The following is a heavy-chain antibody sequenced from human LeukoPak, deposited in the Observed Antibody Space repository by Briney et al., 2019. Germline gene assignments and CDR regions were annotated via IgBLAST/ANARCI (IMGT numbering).Heavy chain of an antibody. CDR2: IRDSGEA. Sequence: GGSLRLSCVASGFTVSTKCMSWVRQAPGKGLEWVGLIRDSGEAFYADFARGRFATSRDESENTLYLQMNSLRVEDTAVYFCARDRAANQDWVEFDPWGQGTPVIVSS. V-gene: IGHV3-66*03. J-gene: IGHJ5*02. D-gene: IGHD3/OR15-3a*01. CDR3: ARDRAANQDWVEFDP. CDR1: GFTVSTKC.